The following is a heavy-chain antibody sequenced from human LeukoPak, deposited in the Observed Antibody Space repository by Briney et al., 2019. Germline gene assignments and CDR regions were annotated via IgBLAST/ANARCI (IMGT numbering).Heavy chain of an antibody. Sequence: ASVKVSCKASGGTFSSYAISWVRQAPGQGLEWMGGIIPIFGTANYAQKFQGRVTITTDESTSTAYMELSSLRSEDTAVYYCARVREGWFDPWGQGTLVTVSS. CDR1: GGTFSSYA. D-gene: IGHD3-3*01. CDR2: IIPIFGTA. J-gene: IGHJ5*02. V-gene: IGHV1-69*05. CDR3: ARVREGWFDP.